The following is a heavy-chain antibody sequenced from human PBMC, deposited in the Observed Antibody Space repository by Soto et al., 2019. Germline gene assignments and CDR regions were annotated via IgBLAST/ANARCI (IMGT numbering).Heavy chain of an antibody. CDR1: GGSISSYY. J-gene: IGHJ4*02. CDR2: IYYSGST. CDR3: AGTRQAPYYFDY. V-gene: IGHV4-59*08. Sequence: PSETLSLTCTVSGGSISSYYWSWIRQPPGKGLEWIGYIYYSGSTNYNPSLKSRVTISVDTSKNQFSLKLSSVTAADTAVYYCAGTRQAPYYFDYWGQGTLVTVSS.